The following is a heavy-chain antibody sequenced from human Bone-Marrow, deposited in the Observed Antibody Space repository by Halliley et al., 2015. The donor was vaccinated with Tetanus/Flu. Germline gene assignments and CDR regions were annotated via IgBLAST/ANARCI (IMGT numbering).Heavy chain of an antibody. CDR3: ARHEYDILTGQAFDY. J-gene: IGHJ4*02. V-gene: IGHV5-10-1*01. CDR2: IDPSDSYN. D-gene: IGHD3-9*01. Sequence: GRIDPSDSYNNYSPSFQGHVTISADKSISTAYLQWRSLKASDTAIYYCARHEYDILTGQAFDYWGQGTLVTVSS.